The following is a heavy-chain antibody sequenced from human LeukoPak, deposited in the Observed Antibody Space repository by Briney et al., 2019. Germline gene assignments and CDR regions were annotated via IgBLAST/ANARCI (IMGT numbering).Heavy chain of an antibody. J-gene: IGHJ4*02. V-gene: IGHV4-4*02. CDR2: IYHSGST. CDR1: GGSISSSNW. Sequence: SETLSLTCAVSGGSISSSNWWSWVRQPPGEGLEWIGEIYHSGSTNYNPSLKSRVTISVDKSKNQFSLKLSSVTAADTAVYYCARGGARLAMYGSFDYWGQGTLVTVSS. D-gene: IGHD2-8*01. CDR3: ARGGARLAMYGSFDY.